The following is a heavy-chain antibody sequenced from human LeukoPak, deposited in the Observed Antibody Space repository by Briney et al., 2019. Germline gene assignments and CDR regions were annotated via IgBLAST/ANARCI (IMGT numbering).Heavy chain of an antibody. D-gene: IGHD3-9*01. J-gene: IGHJ4*02. Sequence: PGGSLRLSCAASGFTFSSYWMHWVRQAPGKGLVWVSRINSDGSSTSYADSVKGRFTISRDNSKNTLYLQMNSLRAEDTAVYYCAKVASRLTVDYFDYWGQGTLVTVSS. V-gene: IGHV3-74*01. CDR2: INSDGSST. CDR3: AKVASRLTVDYFDY. CDR1: GFTFSSYW.